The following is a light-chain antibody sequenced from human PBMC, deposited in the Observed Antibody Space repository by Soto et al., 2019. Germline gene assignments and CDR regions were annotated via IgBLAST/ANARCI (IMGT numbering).Light chain of an antibody. V-gene: IGKV1-5*01. CDR1: QNINRW. CDR2: DAS. Sequence: DIQMTQSPSTLATSVGNRVTITCRASQNINRWLAWYQQKPGKAPKVLIYDASSLESGVPSRFSGSGSGTEFTRTITSLQPDDFATYYCQQYDGNFGPGTKVDFK. J-gene: IGKJ3*01. CDR3: QQYDGN.